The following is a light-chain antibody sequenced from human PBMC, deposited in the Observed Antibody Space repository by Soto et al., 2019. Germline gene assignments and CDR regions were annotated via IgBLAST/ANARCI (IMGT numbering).Light chain of an antibody. J-gene: IGLJ3*02. V-gene: IGLV1-40*01. Sequence: QSAVTQPPSVSGAPGQRVTISCTGSSSNIGAGYDVHWYQQLPGTAPKLLIYANTNRPSGVPDRFSGSKSGTSASLAITGLQAEDEADYYCQSYDSSLSGSNWVFGGGTKLTVL. CDR1: SSNIGAGYD. CDR3: QSYDSSLSGSNWV. CDR2: ANT.